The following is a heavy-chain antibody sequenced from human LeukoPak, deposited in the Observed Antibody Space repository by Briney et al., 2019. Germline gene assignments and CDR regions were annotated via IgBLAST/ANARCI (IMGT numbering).Heavy chain of an antibody. V-gene: IGHV3-33*06. CDR2: IWYDGSNK. Sequence: GGSLRLSCAASGFTFSSYGMHWVRQAPGKGLEWVAVIWYDGSNKYYADSVKGRFTISRDNSKNTLYLQMNSLRAEDTAVYYCAKVGYYYDSSGYPDYWGQGTLVTVSS. CDR1: GFTFSSYG. D-gene: IGHD3-22*01. J-gene: IGHJ4*02. CDR3: AKVGYYYDSSGYPDY.